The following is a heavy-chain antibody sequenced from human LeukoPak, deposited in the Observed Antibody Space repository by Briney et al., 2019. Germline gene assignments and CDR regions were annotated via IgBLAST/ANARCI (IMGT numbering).Heavy chain of an antibody. CDR1: GFTFSTYS. D-gene: IGHD5-18*01. CDR3: ARKDRLGYSYGQGPFDF. V-gene: IGHV3-30*04. J-gene: IGHJ4*02. CDR2: ISYDGSKR. Sequence: GGSLRLSCAASGFTFSTYSMHWVRQAPGKGLQWVALISYDGSKRYYTDSVEGRFTISRDNSKNTLYLQMNSLRPEDTALYYCARKDRLGYSYGQGPFDFWGQGTLVTVSS.